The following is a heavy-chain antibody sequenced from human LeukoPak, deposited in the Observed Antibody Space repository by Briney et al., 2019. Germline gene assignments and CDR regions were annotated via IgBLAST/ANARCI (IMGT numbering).Heavy chain of an antibody. CDR2: ISGSGGST. CDR3: AKEGYYYDSSGYYNNPYYFDY. D-gene: IGHD3-22*01. J-gene: IGHJ4*02. CDR1: GFTFSSYA. V-gene: IGHV3-23*01. Sequence: PGGSLRLSYAASGFTFSSYAMSWVRQAPGKGLEWVSAISGSGGSTYYADSVKGRFTISRDNSKNTLYLQMNSLRAEDTAVYYCAKEGYYYDSSGYYNNPYYFDYWGQGTLVTVSS.